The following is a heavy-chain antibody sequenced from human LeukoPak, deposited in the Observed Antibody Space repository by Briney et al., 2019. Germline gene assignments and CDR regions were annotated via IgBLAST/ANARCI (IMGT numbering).Heavy chain of an antibody. CDR3: ARVVPAAMRCDYYYYMDV. CDR2: INPNSGGT. Sequence: ASVKVSCKASGGTFSSYAISWVRQAPGQGLEWMGWINPNSGGTNYAQKFQGRVTMTRDTSISTAYMELSRLRSDDTAVYYCARVVPAAMRCDYYYYMDVWGKGTTVTISS. V-gene: IGHV1-2*02. D-gene: IGHD2-2*01. J-gene: IGHJ6*03. CDR1: GGTFSSYA.